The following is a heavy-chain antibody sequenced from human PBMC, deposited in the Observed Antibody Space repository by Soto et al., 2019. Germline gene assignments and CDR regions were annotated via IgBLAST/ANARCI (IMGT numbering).Heavy chain of an antibody. J-gene: IGHJ3*02. CDR2: IYPGDSDT. D-gene: IGHD3-22*01. V-gene: IGHV5-51*01. Sequence: LKISFKGSGYSFTSYWIGWVRQMPGKGLEWMGIIYPGDSDTRYSPSFQGQVTISADKSISTAYLQWSSLKASDTAMYYCARPYDSSGYYYFDIWGQGTMVTVSS. CDR3: ARPYDSSGYYYFDI. CDR1: GYSFTSYW.